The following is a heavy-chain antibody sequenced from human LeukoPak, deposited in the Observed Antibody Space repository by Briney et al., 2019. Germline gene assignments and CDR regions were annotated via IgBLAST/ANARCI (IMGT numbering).Heavy chain of an antibody. CDR2: IKQDGSEI. D-gene: IGHD3-10*01. CDR1: RFTFSSYW. J-gene: IGHJ4*02. Sequence: PGGSLRLSCAASRFTFSSYWMSWVRQAPGKGLEWVANIKQDGSEIHYVDSVRGRFTISRDNAKNSLCLQMNSLRVEDTAVYYCARDTRGIFDYWGQGTLVTVSS. V-gene: IGHV3-7*01. CDR3: ARDTRGIFDY.